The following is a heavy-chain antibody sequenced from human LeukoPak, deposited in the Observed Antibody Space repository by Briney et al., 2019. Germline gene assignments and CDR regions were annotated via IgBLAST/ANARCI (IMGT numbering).Heavy chain of an antibody. D-gene: IGHD6-13*01. CDR2: INHSGST. CDR1: GGSFSGDY. J-gene: IGHJ5*02. V-gene: IGHV4-34*01. CDR3: ARGSYSSSEWLRLPNWFHP. Sequence: PSETLSVTCAVYGGSFSGDYWSWIRQPPGKGLEWIGEINHSGSTNYNPSLKSRVTISVDTSKNQFSLKLSSVTAADTAVYYCARGSYSSSEWLRLPNWFHPWGQGTLVTVSS.